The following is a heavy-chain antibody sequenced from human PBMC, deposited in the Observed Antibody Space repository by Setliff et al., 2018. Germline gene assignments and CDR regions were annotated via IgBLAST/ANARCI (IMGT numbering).Heavy chain of an antibody. CDR3: RQAVVGRDVFDI. D-gene: IGHD1-1*01. CDR2: INHSGSG. Sequence: PSETLSLTCSVYGASFNTYYWSWIRQPPGKGLEWFGEINHSGSGDYNPSFKGRVTISVDTSKKQFSLTLTSVTAADTALYYCRQAVVGRDVFDIWGQGTVVTVSS. V-gene: IGHV4-34*01. CDR1: GASFNTYY. J-gene: IGHJ3*02.